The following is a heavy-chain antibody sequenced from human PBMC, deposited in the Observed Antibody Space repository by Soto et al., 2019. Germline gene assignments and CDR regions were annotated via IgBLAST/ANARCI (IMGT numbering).Heavy chain of an antibody. J-gene: IGHJ4*02. Sequence: GGSLRLSCAASGFTFSNAWMNWVRQAPGKGLERVGRIKSKTDGGTTDYAAPVKGRFTISRDDSKNTLYLQMNSLKTEDTAVYYCTTYYDFWSGYYIIDYWGPGTLVTVAS. CDR3: TTYYDFWSGYYIIDY. V-gene: IGHV3-15*07. D-gene: IGHD3-3*01. CDR2: IKSKTDGGTT. CDR1: GFTFSNAW.